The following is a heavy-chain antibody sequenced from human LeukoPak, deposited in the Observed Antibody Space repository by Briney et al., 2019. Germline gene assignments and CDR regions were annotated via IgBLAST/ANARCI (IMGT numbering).Heavy chain of an antibody. CDR3: ARNLYYYDSSGYYYY. CDR2: IYSGGST. Sequence: GGSLRLSCAASGFTVSSNYMSWVRQAPGKGLEWVSVIYSGGSTYYADSVKGRFTISRDNSKNTLYLQMNSLRAEDTAVYYCARNLYYYDSSGYYYYWGQGTLVTVSS. J-gene: IGHJ4*02. V-gene: IGHV3-53*01. CDR1: GFTVSSNY. D-gene: IGHD3-22*01.